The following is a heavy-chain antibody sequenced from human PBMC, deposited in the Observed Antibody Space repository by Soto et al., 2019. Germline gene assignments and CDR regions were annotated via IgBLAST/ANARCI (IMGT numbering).Heavy chain of an antibody. J-gene: IGHJ5*02. V-gene: IGHV4-31*03. CDR2: VYFSGNT. Sequence: SETLSLTCTVSGGSISSSSYSWSWIRQHPGKGLEWIGYVYFSGNTDYNPSLKSRVTISVDTSKKQFSLRLTSVTVADTAVYSCARLGYDSSGYPSWFDPWGQGTRVTVSS. CDR1: GGSISSSSYS. CDR3: ARLGYDSSGYPSWFDP. D-gene: IGHD3-22*01.